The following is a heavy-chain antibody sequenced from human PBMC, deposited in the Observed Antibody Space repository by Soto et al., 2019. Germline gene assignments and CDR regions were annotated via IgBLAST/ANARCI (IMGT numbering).Heavy chain of an antibody. CDR1: GGSISSSSYY. CDR2: IYYSGST. Sequence: QLQLQESGPGLVKPSETLSLTCTVSGGSISSSSYYWGWIRKPPGKGLEWIGSIYYSGSTYYHPSLKSRVTLSVDTPKNQFSLKLSSVTAADTAVYYCARRQSSSWYGLWGQGTLVTVSS. CDR3: ARRQSSSWYGL. D-gene: IGHD6-13*01. J-gene: IGHJ4*02. V-gene: IGHV4-39*01.